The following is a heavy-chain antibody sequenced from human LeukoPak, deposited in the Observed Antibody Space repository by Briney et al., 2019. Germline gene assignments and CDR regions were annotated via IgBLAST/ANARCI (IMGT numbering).Heavy chain of an antibody. J-gene: IGHJ3*02. CDR2: ITPNSGGT. CDR3: ARDRTSLIVLMVSDAFDI. V-gene: IGHV1-2*02. Sequence: GASVKVSCKASGYTFSDYYIHWVRQAPGQGLEWMGWITPNSGGTNYAQKFQGRVTMTRDTSISTASLELSRLRSDDTAVYYCARDRTSLIVLMVSDAFDIWGQGTMVTVSS. CDR1: GYTFSDYY. D-gene: IGHD2-8*01.